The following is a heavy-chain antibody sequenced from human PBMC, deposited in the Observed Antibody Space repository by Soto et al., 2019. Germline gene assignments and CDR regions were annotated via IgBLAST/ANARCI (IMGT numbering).Heavy chain of an antibody. V-gene: IGHV4-39*07. Sequence: KPSETLSLTCTVSGGSISSSSYYWGWIRQPPGKGLEWIGSIYYSGSTYYNPSLKSRVTISVDTSKNQFSLKLSSVTAADTAVYYCARGVTIFGVVIMRRFYGMDVWGQGTTVTVSS. D-gene: IGHD3-3*01. CDR1: GGSISSSSYY. J-gene: IGHJ6*02. CDR3: ARGVTIFGVVIMRRFYGMDV. CDR2: IYYSGST.